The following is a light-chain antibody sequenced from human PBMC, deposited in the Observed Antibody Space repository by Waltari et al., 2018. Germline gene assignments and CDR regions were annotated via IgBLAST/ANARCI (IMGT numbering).Light chain of an antibody. J-gene: IGKJ1*01. CDR2: GAS. CDR3: QNHERLPAT. V-gene: IGKV3-20*01. Sequence: EVVLTQSPGTLSLSPGETATLSCRASQSIGRYLVWYQQKSGQAPRLLIYGASTRATGIPDRFSGSGSGTDFSLTISRLEAKDFAVYYCQNHERLPATFGQGTKVEIK. CDR1: QSIGRY.